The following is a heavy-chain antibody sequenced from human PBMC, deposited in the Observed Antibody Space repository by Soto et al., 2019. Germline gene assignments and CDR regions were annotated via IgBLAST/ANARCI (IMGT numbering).Heavy chain of an antibody. CDR3: ARWQQTTPYGMDV. D-gene: IGHD6-13*01. CDR2: IIPIFGTA. CDR1: GGTFSSYA. J-gene: IGHJ6*02. V-gene: IGHV1-69*13. Sequence: SVKVSCKASGGTFSSYAISWVRQAPGQGLEWMGGIIPIFGTANYAQKFQGRVTITADESTSTAYMELSSLRSEDTAVYYCARWQQTTPYGMDVWGQGTTAPVYS.